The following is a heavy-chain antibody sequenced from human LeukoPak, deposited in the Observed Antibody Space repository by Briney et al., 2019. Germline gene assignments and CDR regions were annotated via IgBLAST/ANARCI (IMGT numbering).Heavy chain of an antibody. CDR2: IIPIFGIA. CDR1: GGTFSSYA. V-gene: IGHV1-69*04. D-gene: IGHD6-13*01. CDR3: ARDRGIAAAGTGTAPPPDNCFDP. Sequence: GSSVKVSCKASGGTFSSYAISWVRQAPGQGLEWMGRIIPIFGIANYAQKFQGRVTITADKSTSTAYMELSSLRSEDTAVYYCARDRGIAAAGTGTAPPPDNCFDPGAQEPLLPVS. J-gene: IGHJ5*02.